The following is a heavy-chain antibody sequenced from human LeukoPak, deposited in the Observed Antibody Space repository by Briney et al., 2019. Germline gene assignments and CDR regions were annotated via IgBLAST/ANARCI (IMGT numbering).Heavy chain of an antibody. CDR3: AKVTPYCTNGVCYTGGDYFDY. CDR1: GFSFTTYR. J-gene: IGHJ4*02. D-gene: IGHD2-8*01. Sequence: GGSLRLSCTASGFSFTTYRMSWVRQAPGKGLDWVSDISSSSSTKYYADSVKGRFTISRDNAKSSLYLQMNSLRAEDTAVYYCAKVTPYCTNGVCYTGGDYFDYWGQGTLVTVSS. CDR2: ISSSSSTK. V-gene: IGHV3-48*01.